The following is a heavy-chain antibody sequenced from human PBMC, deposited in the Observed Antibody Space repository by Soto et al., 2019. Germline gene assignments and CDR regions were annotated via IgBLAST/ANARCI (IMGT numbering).Heavy chain of an antibody. D-gene: IGHD3-3*01. CDR3: ARDAFGVDNWFDP. CDR2: IYYSGST. V-gene: IGHV4-59*01. J-gene: IGHJ5*02. CDR1: GGSISSYY. Sequence: SETLSLTCTVSGGSISSYYWSWIRQPPGKGLEWIGYIYYSGSTNYNPSLKSRVTISVDTSKNQFSLKLSSVTAADTAVYYCARDAFGVDNWFDPWGQGTLVNVSS.